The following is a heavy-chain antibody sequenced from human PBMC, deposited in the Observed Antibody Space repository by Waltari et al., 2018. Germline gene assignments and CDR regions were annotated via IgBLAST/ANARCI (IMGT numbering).Heavy chain of an antibody. Sequence: QVQLVESGGGVVQPGGSLRVSCAAPAFTFSSFGMHWVRQAPGKGLEGVAFIQNDGRNKYYADSVKGRFTISRDNSRNTLYLQMNSLRAEDTAVYYCAKERGGAADFDYWGQGTLVTVS. J-gene: IGHJ4*02. D-gene: IGHD6-13*01. CDR1: AFTFSSFG. CDR3: AKERGGAADFDY. CDR2: IQNDGRNK. V-gene: IGHV3-30*02.